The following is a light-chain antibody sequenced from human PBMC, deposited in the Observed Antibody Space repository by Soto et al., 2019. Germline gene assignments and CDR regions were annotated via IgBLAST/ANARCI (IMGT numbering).Light chain of an antibody. V-gene: IGKV1-13*02. Sequence: AVQLTQSPSSLSASVGDTVTITCRASQGIGGDLAWYQQSPGKAPVLLLYDATRLESGVPSRFSGSGSGTDFSLTNSGLQPEDFATYICQQFNSYPRTFGQGTKVDIK. J-gene: IGKJ1*01. CDR1: QGIGGD. CDR2: DAT. CDR3: QQFNSYPRT.